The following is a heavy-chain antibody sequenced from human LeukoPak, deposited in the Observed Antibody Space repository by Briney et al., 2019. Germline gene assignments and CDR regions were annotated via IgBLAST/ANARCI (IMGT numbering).Heavy chain of an antibody. V-gene: IGHV1-8*01. D-gene: IGHD6-19*01. CDR1: GYTFTSYD. CDR3: ARGWSVAGSDYYYYMDV. J-gene: IGHJ6*03. Sequence: ASVKVSCTASGYTFTSYDINWVRQATGQGLEWMGWMNPNSGNTGYAQKFQGRVTMTRNPSISTAYMELSSLRSEDTAVYYCARGWSVAGSDYYYYMDVWGKGTTVTVSS. CDR2: MNPNSGNT.